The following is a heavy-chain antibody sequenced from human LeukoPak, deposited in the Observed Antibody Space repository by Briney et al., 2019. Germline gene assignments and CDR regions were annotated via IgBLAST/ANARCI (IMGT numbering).Heavy chain of an antibody. CDR1: GFTFDDYV. J-gene: IGHJ3*02. D-gene: IGHD1-26*01. V-gene: IGHV3-9*01. CDR2: INWNSGII. Sequence: GRSLRLSCAASGFTFDDYVMHWVRQAPGKGLDWVSGINWNSGIIGYADSVKGRFTISKDNAKNSLYLQMSSLRVEDTALYYCAKGIVGTTGMGPLDIWGQGTMVTVSS. CDR3: AKGIVGTTGMGPLDI.